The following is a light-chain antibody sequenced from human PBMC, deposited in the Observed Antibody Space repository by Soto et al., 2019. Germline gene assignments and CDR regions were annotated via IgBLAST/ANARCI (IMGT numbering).Light chain of an antibody. V-gene: IGLV2-23*01. Sequence: QSVLTQPASVSGSPGQSITISCTGTSSDVGSYNLVSWYQQHPGKAPKVMIYEGSKRPSGVSNRFSGSKSGNTASLTISGLQAEDEADYYCCSYASITTWVFGGGTKLTVL. CDR3: CSYASITTWV. J-gene: IGLJ3*02. CDR1: SSDVGSYNL. CDR2: EGS.